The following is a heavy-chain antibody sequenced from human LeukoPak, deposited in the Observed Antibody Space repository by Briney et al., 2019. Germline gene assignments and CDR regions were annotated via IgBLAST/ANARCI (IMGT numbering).Heavy chain of an antibody. CDR3: ANEAFMSETDAFDF. Sequence: PGGSLRLSCAASGFIFSTYGMHWVRQAPGKGLEWVSFIRYGGTHKYYSESVRGRFTISRDNSKNTLYLQMNSLRSEDTAVYYCANEAFMSETDAFDFWGQGTGVTVSS. CDR2: IRYGGTHK. J-gene: IGHJ3*01. V-gene: IGHV3-30*02. CDR1: GFIFSTYG. D-gene: IGHD3-16*01.